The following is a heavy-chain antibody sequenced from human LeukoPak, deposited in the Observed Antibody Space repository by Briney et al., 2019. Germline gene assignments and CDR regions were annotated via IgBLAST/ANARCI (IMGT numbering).Heavy chain of an antibody. V-gene: IGHV1-46*01. CDR3: ARSWFGELAVLDY. CDR2: INPSGGST. J-gene: IGHJ4*02. Sequence: ASVKVSCKASGYTFTSYYMHWVRQAPGQGLEWMGIINPSGGSTSYAQKFQGRVTITRDTSASTAYVELSSLRSEDTAVYYCARSWFGELAVLDYWGQGTLVTVSS. D-gene: IGHD3-10*01. CDR1: GYTFTSYY.